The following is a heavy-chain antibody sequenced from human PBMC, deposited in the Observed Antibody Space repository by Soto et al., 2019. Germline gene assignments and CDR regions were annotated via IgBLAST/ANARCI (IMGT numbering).Heavy chain of an antibody. Sequence: QVQLQESGPGLVKPSETLSLTCTVSGGSISSYYWSWIRQPPGKGLEWIGYIYYSGSTNYNPSLKSRVTISVDTSKNQFSLKLSSVTAADTXVYYCARHSRGGXCSGGSCYSRRYYYYYMDVWGKGTTVTVSS. CDR1: GGSISSYY. J-gene: IGHJ6*03. V-gene: IGHV4-59*08. CDR2: IYYSGST. CDR3: ARHSRGGXCSGGSCYSRRYYYYYMDV. D-gene: IGHD2-15*01.